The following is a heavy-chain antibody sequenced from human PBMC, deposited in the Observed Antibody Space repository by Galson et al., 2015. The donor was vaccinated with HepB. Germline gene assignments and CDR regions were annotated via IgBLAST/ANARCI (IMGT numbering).Heavy chain of an antibody. Sequence: SCKASGGTFSSYAISWVRQAPGQGLEWMGGIIPIFGTANYAQKFQGRVTITADESTSTAYMELSSLRSEDTAVYYWATPVQYCSSTSCYTSDAFDIWGQGTMV. D-gene: IGHD2-2*02. CDR1: GGTFSSYA. V-gene: IGHV1-69*01. J-gene: IGHJ3*02. CDR3: ATPVQYCSSTSCYTSDAFDI. CDR2: IIPIFGTA.